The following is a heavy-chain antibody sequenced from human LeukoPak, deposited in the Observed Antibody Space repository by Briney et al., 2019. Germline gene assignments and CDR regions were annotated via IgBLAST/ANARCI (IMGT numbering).Heavy chain of an antibody. D-gene: IGHD3-22*01. Sequence: GGSLRLSCAASGFTFSSYAMPWVRQAPGKGLEWVAVISYDGSNKYYADSVKGRFTISRDNSKNTLYLQMNSLRAEDTAVYYCANVGYYDSSRLYWGQGTLVTVSS. CDR2: ISYDGSNK. CDR3: ANVGYYDSSRLY. CDR1: GFTFSSYA. V-gene: IGHV3-30*04. J-gene: IGHJ4*02.